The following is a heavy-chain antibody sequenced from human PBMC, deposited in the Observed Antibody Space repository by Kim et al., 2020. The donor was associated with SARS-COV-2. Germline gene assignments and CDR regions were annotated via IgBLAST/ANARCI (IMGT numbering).Heavy chain of an antibody. CDR1: GDSFRSSAYY. V-gene: IGHV4-39*01. CDR3: ARLFPFESNWGHVADY. CDR2: IYYSGRT. Sequence: SETLSLTCIVSGDSFRSSAYYWGWIRQPPGKALEWIGSIYYSGRTYYSPSLNNRVTISVDTSKNQFSLRLGSVTAADTAVYYCARLFPFESNWGHVADYWGQGTLVTVSS. J-gene: IGHJ4*02. D-gene: IGHD7-27*01.